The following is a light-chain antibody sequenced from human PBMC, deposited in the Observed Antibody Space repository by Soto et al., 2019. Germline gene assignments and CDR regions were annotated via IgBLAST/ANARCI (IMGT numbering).Light chain of an antibody. CDR2: SHN. J-gene: IGLJ1*01. Sequence: QSVLTQPPSASGTPGQRVIMSCSGSSSNIGSNTVNWYQQLPGTAPKLLIYSHNQRPSGVPDRLSGSQSGTSASLAISGLQSEDEADYYCATWDDSLDGYVFGTGTRLTVL. CDR3: ATWDDSLDGYV. V-gene: IGLV1-44*01. CDR1: SSNIGSNT.